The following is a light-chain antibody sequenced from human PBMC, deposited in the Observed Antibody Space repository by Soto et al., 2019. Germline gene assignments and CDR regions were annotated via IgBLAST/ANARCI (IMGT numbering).Light chain of an antibody. V-gene: IGLV2-8*01. CDR2: DVT. Sequence: QSVLTQSPSASGSPGQSVTISCTGTSSDIGGYNSVSWYQQHPGKAPKVMIYDVTKRPSGVPDRFSGSKSGNTASLTVSALQAEDEADYYCSSYTAGGTIFGTGTKVTVL. J-gene: IGLJ1*01. CDR3: SSYTAGGTI. CDR1: SSDIGGYNS.